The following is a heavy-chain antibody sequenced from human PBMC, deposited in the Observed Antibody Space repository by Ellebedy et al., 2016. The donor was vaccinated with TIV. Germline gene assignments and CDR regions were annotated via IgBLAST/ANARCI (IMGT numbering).Heavy chain of an antibody. CDR3: ARARSSGWLHTPNY. J-gene: IGHJ4*02. D-gene: IGHD6-19*01. CDR2: IKPSVGST. V-gene: IGHV1-46*04. CDR1: GYTFTSYF. Sequence: AASVKVSCKASGYTFTSYFMHWARQASGQGLEWMGIIKPSVGSTTYAQKLQGRVTMTRDTSTSTVYMELSSLRSEDTAVYYCARARSSGWLHTPNYWGQGTLVTVSS.